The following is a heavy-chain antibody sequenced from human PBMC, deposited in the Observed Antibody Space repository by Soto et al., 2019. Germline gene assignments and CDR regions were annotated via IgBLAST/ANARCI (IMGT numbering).Heavy chain of an antibody. CDR2: IYQSGST. Sequence: PSETLSLTCAVSGGSISNPSDSWGWIRQPPGQGLEWIGYIYQSGSTNYNPSLESRVAISIDRSRTQFSLQLSSVTAAVTAVYYCARDKVTGLFDYWGQGTLVTVSS. J-gene: IGHJ4*02. V-gene: IGHV4-30-2*01. CDR1: GGSISNPSDS. CDR3: ARDKVTGLFDY. D-gene: IGHD2-8*02.